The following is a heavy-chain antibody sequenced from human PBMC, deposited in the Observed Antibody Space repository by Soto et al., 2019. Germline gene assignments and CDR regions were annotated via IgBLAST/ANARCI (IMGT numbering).Heavy chain of an antibody. CDR3: AKPLRSADYTDYYGVDV. V-gene: IGHV3-30*18. CDR2: ISNDGSNK. J-gene: IGHJ6*02. D-gene: IGHD3-3*01. Sequence: QVQLVESGGGVVQPGRSLRLSCAASGFTFSNYGMHWVRQAPGKGLEWVAVISNDGSNKYYADSVKGRFTISRDNSKNTLYLQMNSLRAEDTAVYYCAKPLRSADYTDYYGVDVWGQGTTVTVSS. CDR1: GFTFSNYG.